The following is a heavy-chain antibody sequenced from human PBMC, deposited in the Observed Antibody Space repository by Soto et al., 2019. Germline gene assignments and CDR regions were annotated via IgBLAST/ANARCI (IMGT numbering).Heavy chain of an antibody. V-gene: IGHV3-23*01. D-gene: IGHD6-13*01. J-gene: IGHJ4*02. CDR2: ISGSGGST. Sequence: EVQLLESGGGLVQPGGSLRLSCAASGFTFSSYAMSWVRQAPGKGLEWVSAISGSGGSTYYADSGKGRFTISRDNSKNTLYLQMNSLRAEDTAVYYCAKDPTLYSSSWYGSSSYFDYWGQGTLVTVSS. CDR1: GFTFSSYA. CDR3: AKDPTLYSSSWYGSSSYFDY.